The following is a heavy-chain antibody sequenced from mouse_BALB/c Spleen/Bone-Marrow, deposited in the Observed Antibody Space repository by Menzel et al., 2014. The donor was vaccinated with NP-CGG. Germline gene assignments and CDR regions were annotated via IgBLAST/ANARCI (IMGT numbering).Heavy chain of an antibody. J-gene: IGHJ3*01. CDR1: GYTFTSYW. CDR2: INPSNGRT. V-gene: IGHV1S81*02. Sequence: VKLVESGAELVKPGASVKLSCKASGYTFTSYWMHWVKQRPGQGLEWIGEINPSNGRTNYNEKFKSKATLSVDKSSSTAYMQLSSLTSEDSAVYYCARSYYRYDVIVYWGQGTLVTVSA. CDR3: ARSYYRYDVIVY. D-gene: IGHD2-14*01.